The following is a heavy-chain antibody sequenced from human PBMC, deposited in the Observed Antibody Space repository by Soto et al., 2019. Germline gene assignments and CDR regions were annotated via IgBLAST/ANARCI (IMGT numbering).Heavy chain of an antibody. V-gene: IGHV5-10-1*01. Sequence: GESLKISCKGSGYNFKTYWIGWVRQMPWKGLECMGRIDPTDSYTDYGPSFEGHVTMSVDRSINTAFLEWSSLKASDSAMYYCARLTPAHDSGGSPIFDYWGLRT. D-gene: IGHD3-22*01. J-gene: IGHJ4*02. CDR2: IDPTDSYT. CDR3: ARLTPAHDSGGSPIFDY. CDR1: GYNFKTYW.